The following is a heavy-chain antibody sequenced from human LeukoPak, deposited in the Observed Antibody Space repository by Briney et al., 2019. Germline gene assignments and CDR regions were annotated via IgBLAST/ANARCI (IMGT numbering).Heavy chain of an antibody. CDR3: ARDWRYCSSTSCPTDAFDI. J-gene: IGHJ3*02. V-gene: IGHV3-30*01. CDR1: GFTFSSYA. D-gene: IGHD2-2*01. Sequence: PGGSLRLSCAASGFTFSSYAMHWVRQAPGKGLEWVAVISYDGSNKYYADSVKGRFTISRDNSKNTLYLQMNGLRAEDTAVYYCARDWRYCSSTSCPTDAFDIWGQGTMVTVSS. CDR2: ISYDGSNK.